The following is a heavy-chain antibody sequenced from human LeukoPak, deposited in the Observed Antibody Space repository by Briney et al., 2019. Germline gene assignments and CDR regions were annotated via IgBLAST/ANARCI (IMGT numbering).Heavy chain of an antibody. J-gene: IGHJ2*01. CDR1: GGSLSPHY. V-gene: IGHV4-34*01. CDR3: ARDPGFSTYYDSSGYRYWYFDL. Sequence: SETLSLTCAVSGGSLSPHYWSWIRRPLGKGLEWIGEINNRGTTNYSPSLRGRATISVDTSKNQFSLRLTSVTAADTAVYYCARDPGFSTYYDSSGYRYWYFDLWGRGTLVAVSS. CDR2: INNRGTT. D-gene: IGHD3-22*01.